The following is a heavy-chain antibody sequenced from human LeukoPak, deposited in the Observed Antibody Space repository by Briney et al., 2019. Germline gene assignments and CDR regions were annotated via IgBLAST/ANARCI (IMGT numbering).Heavy chain of an antibody. V-gene: IGHV4-4*02. J-gene: IGHJ4*02. Sequence: PSETLSLTCAVSGGSISSNNWWSWVRQPPEKGLEWIGEIFHSGGTNYNPSLKSRVTISVDKPKNQFSLKLSSVTTADTAVYYCARGGPAAIPGYWGQGTLVTVSS. D-gene: IGHD2-2*02. CDR2: IFHSGGT. CDR1: GGSISSNNW. CDR3: ARGGPAAIPGY.